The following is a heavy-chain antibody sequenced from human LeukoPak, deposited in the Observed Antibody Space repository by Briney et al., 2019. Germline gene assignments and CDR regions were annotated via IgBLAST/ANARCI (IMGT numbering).Heavy chain of an antibody. J-gene: IGHJ4*02. CDR1: GFTFSSYW. V-gene: IGHV3-53*01. CDR3: ARDYRTSSTSL. D-gene: IGHD2-2*01. CDR2: IYSGGST. Sequence: GGSLRLSCAASGFTFSSYWMSWVRQAPGKGLEWVSVIYSGGSTYYADSVKGRFTISRDNSKNTLYLQMNSLRAEDTAVYYCARDYRTSSTSLWGQGTLVTVSS.